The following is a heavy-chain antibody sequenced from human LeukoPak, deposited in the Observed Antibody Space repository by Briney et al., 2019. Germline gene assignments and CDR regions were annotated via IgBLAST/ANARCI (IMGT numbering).Heavy chain of an antibody. J-gene: IGHJ4*02. CDR2: IYYSGSA. CDR3: AKGGYYFDN. CDR1: GGSVSSGSYY. D-gene: IGHD3-10*01. V-gene: IGHV4-61*10. Sequence: SETLSLTCTVSGGSVSSGSYYWSWIRQPAGKGLEWIGHIYYSGSANYNPSLKSRVTMSVDTSKNQFSLKLNSVTAADTAVYYCAKGGYYFDNWGQGTLVTVSS.